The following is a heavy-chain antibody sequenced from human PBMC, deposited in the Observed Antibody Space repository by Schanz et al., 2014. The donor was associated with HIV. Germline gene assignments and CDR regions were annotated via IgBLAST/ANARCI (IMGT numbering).Heavy chain of an antibody. CDR1: GFSFDTFG. CDR3: AIRTPMISFGAFDI. V-gene: IGHV3-23*04. J-gene: IGHJ3*02. D-gene: IGHD3-16*01. CDR2: ISAGVGTA. Sequence: DVQLVESGGGVVQPGRSLRLSCAGSGFSFDTFGIHWVRQAPGKGLEWVSTISAGVGTASYADSVKGRFTISRDNSKKMLFLQMNRLRAEDTAVYYCAIRTPMISFGAFDIWGRGTMVTVSS.